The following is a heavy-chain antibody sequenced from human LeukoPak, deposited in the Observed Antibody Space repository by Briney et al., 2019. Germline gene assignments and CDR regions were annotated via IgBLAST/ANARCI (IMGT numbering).Heavy chain of an antibody. D-gene: IGHD3-3*01. J-gene: IGHJ5*02. Sequence: GGSLRLSCAASGFTFSSYAMSWVRQAPGKGLEWVSAISGSGGSTYYADSVKGRFTISRDNSKNTLYLQMNSLRAEVTAVYYCAKPSARAIFGVDRINWFDPWGQGTLVTVSS. CDR1: GFTFSSYA. CDR3: AKPSARAIFGVDRINWFDP. V-gene: IGHV3-23*01. CDR2: ISGSGGST.